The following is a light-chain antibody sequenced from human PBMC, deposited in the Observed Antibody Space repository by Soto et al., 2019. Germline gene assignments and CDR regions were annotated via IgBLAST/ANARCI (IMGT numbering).Light chain of an antibody. J-gene: IGKJ4*01. CDR1: QSIGTW. CDR2: TTS. Sequence: SQMTQPASTLPTPVGGRVTSTSRANQSIGTWLTWYQQKPGKAPNLLIYTTSRLQTGVPSRFSGSGSGTEFTLTISFLQPDDFATYYCQQNYSYSPLTFGGGTKVDIK. V-gene: IGKV1-5*03. CDR3: QQNYSYSPLT.